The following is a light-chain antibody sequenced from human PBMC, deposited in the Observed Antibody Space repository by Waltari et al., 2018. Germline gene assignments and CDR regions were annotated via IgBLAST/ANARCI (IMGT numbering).Light chain of an antibody. J-gene: IGLJ2*01. CDR3: QSVDNNLGGYVR. Sequence: QSVLTQPPSVSGAPGQRVTISCTGSRSNIGTGYDVHWYQQLPGKAPKLLIYGARIRPSGVPDRFSGSKSGTSASLAITGLHAEDEADYYCQSVDNNLGGYVRFGGGTKLIVL. V-gene: IGLV1-40*01. CDR2: GAR. CDR1: RSNIGTGYD.